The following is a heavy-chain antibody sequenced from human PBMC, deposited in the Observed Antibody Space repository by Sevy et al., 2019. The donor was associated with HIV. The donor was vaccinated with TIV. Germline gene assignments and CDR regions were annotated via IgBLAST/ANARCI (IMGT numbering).Heavy chain of an antibody. J-gene: IGHJ6*03. CDR2: INHSGST. Sequence: SETLSLTCAVYGGSFSDYYWSWIRQSPGKGLEWIGEINHSGSTNYNPSLKSRVTISVDTSKNQFSLKVTSVAAADTAVYYCARSPKITGTTNYYYYIDVWGKWTTVTVSS. D-gene: IGHD1-7*01. V-gene: IGHV4-34*01. CDR1: GGSFSDYY. CDR3: ARSPKITGTTNYYYYIDV.